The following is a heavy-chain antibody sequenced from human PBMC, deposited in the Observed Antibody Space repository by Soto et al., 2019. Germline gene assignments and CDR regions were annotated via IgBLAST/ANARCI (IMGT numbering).Heavy chain of an antibody. Sequence: EVQLVESGGGLVQPGGSLKLSCAASGFTFSGSAMHWVRQASGKGLEWVGRIRSKGKNYATAYGASLKGRFTISRDDSKNTAYLQINRLRAEHTAVYFCARYPGTIMATIMGSYYFDSWGLGTLVTVSS. V-gene: IGHV3-73*01. J-gene: IGHJ4*02. CDR1: GFTFSGSA. CDR2: IRSKGKNYAT. CDR3: ARYPGTIMATIMGSYYFDS. D-gene: IGHD5-12*01.